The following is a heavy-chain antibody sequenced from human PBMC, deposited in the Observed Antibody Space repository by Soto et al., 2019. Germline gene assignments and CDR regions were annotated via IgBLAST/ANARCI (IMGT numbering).Heavy chain of an antibody. CDR1: GQVFSSFW. D-gene: IGHD5-18*01. J-gene: IGHJ4*02. CDR3: ASSRYSYGYSFDF. V-gene: IGHV5-10-1*01. Sequence: GESLKISCQVSGQVFSSFWVSWVRQMPGKGPEWIGRIDPSNSYTISNPSFQGHVTISFDKSISSTYLHWSSLTASDTAMYFCASSRYSYGYSFDFWGQGTQVTVSS. CDR2: IDPSNSYT.